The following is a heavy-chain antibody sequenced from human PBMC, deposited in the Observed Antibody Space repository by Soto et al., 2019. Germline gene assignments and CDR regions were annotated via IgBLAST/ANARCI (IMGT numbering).Heavy chain of an antibody. D-gene: IGHD3-10*01. CDR3: ARGAGRLSPIPNY. CDR2: ISYSGST. Sequence: SETLSLTCTVSGGSISSSGYYWSWIRQHPGTGLEWIGHISYSGSTYYNTSLKSRVTISVDTSKNQFSLKLSSVTAADTAVYYCARGAGRLSPIPNYWGQGTLVTVSS. V-gene: IGHV4-31*03. J-gene: IGHJ4*02. CDR1: GGSISSSGYY.